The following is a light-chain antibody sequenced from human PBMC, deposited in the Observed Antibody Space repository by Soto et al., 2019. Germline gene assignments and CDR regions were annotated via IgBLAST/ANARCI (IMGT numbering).Light chain of an antibody. J-gene: IGLJ3*02. V-gene: IGLV2-23*01. Sequence: QSALTQPASVSGSPGQSITITCTGTSSDVGSYNLVSRCQQQPRKAPKLMNYEGSKRPSGVSNRFSASKSGNTASLTIYGLQAEDEADYYCCSYAGRDTWVFGGGTKVTVL. CDR3: CSYAGRDTWV. CDR2: EGS. CDR1: SSDVGSYNL.